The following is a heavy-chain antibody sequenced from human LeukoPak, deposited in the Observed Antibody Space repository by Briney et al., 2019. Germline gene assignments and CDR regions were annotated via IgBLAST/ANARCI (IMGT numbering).Heavy chain of an antibody. V-gene: IGHV3-9*03. CDR3: AKAAYYYGSGSYYYFDY. CDR1: GFTFDDYA. J-gene: IGHJ4*02. D-gene: IGHD3-10*01. Sequence: GRSLRLSCAASGFTFDDYAMHWVRQAPGKGLEWVSGISWNSGSIGYADSVKGRFTISRGNAKNSLYLQMNSLRAEDMALYYCAKAAYYYGSGSYYYFDYWGQGTLVTVSS. CDR2: ISWNSGSI.